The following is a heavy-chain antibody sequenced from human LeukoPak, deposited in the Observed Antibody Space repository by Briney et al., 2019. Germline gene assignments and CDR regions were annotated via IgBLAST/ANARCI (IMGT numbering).Heavy chain of an antibody. CDR2: ISSSGSTI. J-gene: IGHJ4*02. D-gene: IGHD3-10*01. CDR3: AREPYMIRAFDY. V-gene: IGHV3-48*03. CDR1: GFTFSSYE. Sequence: GGSLRLSCAASGFTFSSYEMNWVRQAPGKGLEWVSYISSSGSTIYYADSVKGRFTISRDNVKNSLYLQMNSLRAEDTAVYYCAREPYMIRAFDYWGQGTLVTVSS.